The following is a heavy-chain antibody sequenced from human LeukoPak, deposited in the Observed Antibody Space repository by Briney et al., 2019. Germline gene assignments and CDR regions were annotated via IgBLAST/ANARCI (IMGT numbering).Heavy chain of an antibody. J-gene: IGHJ5*02. D-gene: IGHD3-3*01. CDR1: GGSIRSYY. Sequence: SETLSLTCTASGGSIRSYYWSWIRQSPGKRLEWIGYISDSGSTNYNPSLKSRVTISVDTPKSQFSLKLSSVTAADTAVYYCARGRLLEWFDNWGQGTLVSVSS. CDR2: ISDSGST. V-gene: IGHV4-59*01. CDR3: ARGRLLEWFDN.